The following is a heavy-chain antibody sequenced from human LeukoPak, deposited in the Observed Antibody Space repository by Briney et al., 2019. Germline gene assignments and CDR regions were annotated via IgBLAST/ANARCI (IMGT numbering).Heavy chain of an antibody. J-gene: IGHJ6*03. CDR3: ASISKLLPTPYYMDV. D-gene: IGHD2-15*01. CDR1: GGSISSSSYY. CDR2: IYYSGNT. V-gene: IGHV4-39*01. Sequence: PSETLSLTCTVSGGSISSSSYYWGWIRQPPGKGLEWIGSIYYSGNTYYNPSLKSRVTISVDTSKNQFSLKLSSVTAADTAVYYCASISKLLPTPYYMDVWGKGTTVTVSS.